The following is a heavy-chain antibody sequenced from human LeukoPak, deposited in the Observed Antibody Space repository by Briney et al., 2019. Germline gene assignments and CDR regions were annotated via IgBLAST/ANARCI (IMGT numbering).Heavy chain of an antibody. J-gene: IGHJ4*02. CDR2: IYYSGST. CDR1: GGSISSYY. Sequence: ASETLSLTCTVSGGSISSYYWSWIRQPPGKGLEWIGYIYYSGSTNYNPSLKSRVTISVDTSKNQFSLKLSSVTAADTAVYYCARVSVGATDYFDYWGQGTLVTVSS. V-gene: IGHV4-59*01. D-gene: IGHD1-26*01. CDR3: ARVSVGATDYFDY.